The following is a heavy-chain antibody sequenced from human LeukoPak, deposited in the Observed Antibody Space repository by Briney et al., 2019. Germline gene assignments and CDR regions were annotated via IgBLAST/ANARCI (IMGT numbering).Heavy chain of an antibody. CDR3: ARRRWLPRDWFDP. V-gene: IGHV4-34*01. D-gene: IGHD5-24*01. J-gene: IGHJ5*02. Sequence: SETLSLTCAVYGGSFSGYYWSWIRQPPGKGLEWIGEINHSGSTNYNPSLRSRVTISVDTSKNQFSLKLSSVTAADTAVYYCARRRWLPRDWFDPWGQGTLVTVSS. CDR2: INHSGST. CDR1: GGSFSGYY.